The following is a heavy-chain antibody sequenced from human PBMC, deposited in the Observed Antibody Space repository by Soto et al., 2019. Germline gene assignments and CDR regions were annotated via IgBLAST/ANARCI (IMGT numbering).Heavy chain of an antibody. CDR3: ASGPLPAAGKFGMDV. V-gene: IGHV1-3*01. D-gene: IGHD6-13*01. Sequence: ASVKVSCKASGYTFTSYAMHWVRQAPGQRLEWMGWINAGNGNTKYSQKFQGRVTITRDTSASTAYMELSSLRSEDTAVYYCASGPLPAAGKFGMDVWGQGTTVTVSS. CDR2: INAGNGNT. J-gene: IGHJ6*02. CDR1: GYTFTSYA.